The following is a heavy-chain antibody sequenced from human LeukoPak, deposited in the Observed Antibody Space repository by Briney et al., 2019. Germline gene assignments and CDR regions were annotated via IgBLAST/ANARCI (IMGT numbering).Heavy chain of an antibody. Sequence: SQTLSLTCAISGDSVSSNSAAWNWIRQSPSRGLEWLGRTYYRSKWYNDYAVSVKSRITINPDTSKNQFSLQLNSVTPEDTAVYYCARDFAGTTLVYYYYYMDVWGKGTTVTVSS. D-gene: IGHD1-1*01. J-gene: IGHJ6*03. CDR1: GDSVSSNSAA. V-gene: IGHV6-1*01. CDR3: ARDFAGTTLVYYYYYMDV. CDR2: TYYRSKWYN.